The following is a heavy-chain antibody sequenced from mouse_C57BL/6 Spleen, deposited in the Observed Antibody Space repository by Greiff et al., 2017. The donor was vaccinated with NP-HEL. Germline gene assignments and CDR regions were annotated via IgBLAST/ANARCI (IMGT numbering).Heavy chain of an antibody. CDR2: ISYDGSN. V-gene: IGHV3-6*01. Sequence: EVQLQESGPGLVKPSQSLSLTCSVTGYSITSGYYWNWIRQFPGNKLEWMGYISYDGSNNYNPSLKNRISITRDTSKNQFFLKLNSVTTEDTATYYCASSYGNYPFAYWGQGTLVTVSA. D-gene: IGHD2-1*01. CDR3: ASSYGNYPFAY. J-gene: IGHJ3*01. CDR1: GYSITSGYY.